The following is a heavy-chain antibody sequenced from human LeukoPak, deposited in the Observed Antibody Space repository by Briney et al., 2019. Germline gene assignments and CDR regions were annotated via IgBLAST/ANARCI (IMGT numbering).Heavy chain of an antibody. CDR2: ISGYNGNT. Sequence: ASVKDSCKASGYTFTSYGISWVRQAPGQGLEWMGWISGYNGNTKYAQKLQGRLTMTTDTSTSTAYMEVRSLRSDDTAVYYCARGLRYGDYLAPLDYWGQGTLVTVSS. CDR3: ARGLRYGDYLAPLDY. CDR1: GYTFTSYG. D-gene: IGHD4-17*01. J-gene: IGHJ4*02. V-gene: IGHV1-18*01.